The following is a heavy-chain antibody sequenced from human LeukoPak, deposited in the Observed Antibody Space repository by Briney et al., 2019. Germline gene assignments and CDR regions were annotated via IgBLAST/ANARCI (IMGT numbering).Heavy chain of an antibody. J-gene: IGHJ5*02. D-gene: IGHD3-22*01. V-gene: IGHV1-2*02. CDR2: INPNSGGT. CDR1: GYTFTGYY. CDR3: ARDKGYYDSSGYYYQTPYTWFDP. Sequence: ASVKVSCKASGYTFTGYYMHWVRQAPGQGLEWMGWINPNSGGTNYAQKFQGSVTMTRDTSISTAYMELSRLRSEDTAVYYCARDKGYYDSSGYYYQTPYTWFDPWGQGTLVTVSS.